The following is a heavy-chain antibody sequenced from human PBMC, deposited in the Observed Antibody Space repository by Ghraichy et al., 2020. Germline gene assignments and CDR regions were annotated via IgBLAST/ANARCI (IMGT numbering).Heavy chain of an antibody. CDR2: INYNGGST. CDR3: ARDRLEYSSSSGLDY. Sequence: GGSLRLSCAASGFTFSSYAMHWVRQAQGKGLEYVSAINYNGGSTYYADSVKGRFTISRDNSKNTLYLQMGSLRAEDMAVYYCARDRLEYSSSSGLDYCGQGTLVSLSS. J-gene: IGHJ4*02. CDR1: GFTFSSYA. D-gene: IGHD6-6*01. V-gene: IGHV3-64*02.